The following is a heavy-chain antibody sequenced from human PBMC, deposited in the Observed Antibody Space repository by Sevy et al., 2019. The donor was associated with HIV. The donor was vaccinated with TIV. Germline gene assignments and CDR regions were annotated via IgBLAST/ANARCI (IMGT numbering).Heavy chain of an antibody. J-gene: IGHJ6*02. D-gene: IGHD6-13*01. CDR2: ISSDGSDK. CDR1: GFTFSRYG. V-gene: IGHV3-30*18. Sequence: GSLRLSCAAAGFTFSRYGMHWARQAPGKGLEWVAVISSDGSDKEYAESVKGRFTVSRDNSKDTVYLQMNSLRLEDTAIYYCANSRGRYEGSSWLYYYYLMDVWGQGTTVTVSS. CDR3: ANSRGRYEGSSWLYYYYLMDV.